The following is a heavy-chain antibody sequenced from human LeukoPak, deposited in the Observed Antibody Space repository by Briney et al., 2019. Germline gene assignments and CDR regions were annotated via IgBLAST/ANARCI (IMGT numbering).Heavy chain of an antibody. CDR1: GYTVTELS. Sequence: ASVKVSCKVSGYTVTELSMHWVRQAPGQGLEWMGWIYPNSGGTNYAQKFQGRVTVTRDTSISTAYMELSRLRSDDTAVYYCAREAYDSGSFRTDYYYMDVWGKGTTVTISS. CDR3: AREAYDSGSFRTDYYYMDV. V-gene: IGHV1-2*02. J-gene: IGHJ6*03. CDR2: IYPNSGGT. D-gene: IGHD3-10*01.